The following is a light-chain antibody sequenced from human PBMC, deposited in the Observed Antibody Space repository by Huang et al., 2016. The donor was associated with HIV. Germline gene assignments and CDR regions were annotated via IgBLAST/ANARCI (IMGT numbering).Light chain of an antibody. J-gene: IGKJ1*01. Sequence: DVVITQSRLSLPVTLGQPASISCRSSQSLVNSDANTYLNWFQQRPGQTPSRQIYKVSNRDSGFADRYSGSGSGTDLTLRINNVEAEDVGIYYYMQGTHWPPWTFGQGTKVEIK. V-gene: IGKV2-30*01. CDR2: KVS. CDR1: QSLVNSDANTY. CDR3: MQGTHWPPWT.